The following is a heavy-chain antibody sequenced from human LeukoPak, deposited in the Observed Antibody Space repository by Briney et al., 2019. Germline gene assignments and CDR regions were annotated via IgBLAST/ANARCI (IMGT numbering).Heavy chain of an antibody. CDR3: ARDPLGTRPGFDY. V-gene: IGHV3-30*04. CDR2: ISYDGSNK. J-gene: IGHJ4*02. CDR1: GFTFSNYA. D-gene: IGHD1-1*01. Sequence: GGSLRLSCAASGFTFSNYAMHWVRQAPGKGLEWVAFISYDGSNKYYADSVKGRFTISRDNSKNTLYLQMNSLRAGDTAVYYCARDPLGTRPGFDYWGQGALVTVSS.